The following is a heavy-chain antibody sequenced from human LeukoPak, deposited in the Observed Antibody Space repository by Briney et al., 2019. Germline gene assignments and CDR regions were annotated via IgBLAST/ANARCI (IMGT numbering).Heavy chain of an antibody. CDR2: ISSSGSTI. D-gene: IGHD3-3*01. J-gene: IGHJ6*03. Sequence: PGGSLRLSCAASGFTFSDYYMSWIRQAPGKGLEWVSYISSSGSTIYYADSVKGRFTISRDNAKNSLYLQMNSPRAEDTAVYYCARDGYYYFWRGYYSHYYYYMDVWGKGTTVTVSS. CDR3: ARDGYYYFWRGYYSHYYYYMDV. CDR1: GFTFSDYY. V-gene: IGHV3-11*04.